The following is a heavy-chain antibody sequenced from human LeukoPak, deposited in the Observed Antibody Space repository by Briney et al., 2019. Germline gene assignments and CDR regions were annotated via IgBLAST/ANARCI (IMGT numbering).Heavy chain of an antibody. CDR2: INPSGGST. J-gene: IGHJ4*02. D-gene: IGHD2-2*01. CDR3: ARDLRGGYCSSTSTCPGWDLDY. V-gene: IGHV1-46*01. Sequence: ASVKVSCTASGYTFTSYYMHWVRQAPGQGLEWMGIINPSGGSTSYAQKFQGRVTMTRDTSTSTVYMELSSLRSEDTAVYYCARDLRGGYCSSTSTCPGWDLDYWGQGTLVTVSS. CDR1: GYTFTSYY.